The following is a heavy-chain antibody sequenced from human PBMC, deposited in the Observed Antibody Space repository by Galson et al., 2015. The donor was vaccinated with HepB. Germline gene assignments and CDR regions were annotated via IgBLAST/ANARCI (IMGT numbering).Heavy chain of an antibody. V-gene: IGHV3-48*01. D-gene: IGHD2-15*01. J-gene: IGHJ5*02. CDR2: ISSSSSTI. Sequence: SLRLSCAASGFTFSSYSMNWVRQAPGKGLEWVSSISSSSSTIYYADSVKGRFTISRDNGKNSLYLQMNSLRAEDTAVYYCAREYCSGGSCFPWGQGTLVTVSS. CDR3: AREYCSGGSCFP. CDR1: GFTFSSYS.